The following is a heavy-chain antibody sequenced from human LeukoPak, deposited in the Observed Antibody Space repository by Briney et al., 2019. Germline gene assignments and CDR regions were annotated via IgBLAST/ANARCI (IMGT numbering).Heavy chain of an antibody. CDR3: ARDGVSPDY. V-gene: IGHV3-48*03. CDR1: GFTFSSYE. CDR2: ISSSGSTI. J-gene: IGHJ4*02. Sequence: GGSLRLSCAASGFTFSSYEMNWVSQAPGKGLEWVSYISSSGSTIYYADSVKGRFTISRDNAKNSLYLQMNSLRAEDTAVYYCARDGVSPDYWGQGTLVTVSS. D-gene: IGHD6-13*01.